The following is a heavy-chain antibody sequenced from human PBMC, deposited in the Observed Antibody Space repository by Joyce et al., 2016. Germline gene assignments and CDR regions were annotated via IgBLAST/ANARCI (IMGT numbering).Heavy chain of an antibody. V-gene: IGHV3-30*18. CDR1: GFTFSVYG. CDR2: TSYDGTNN. J-gene: IGHJ6*03. D-gene: IGHD2-2*01. CDR3: AKDSITSSYYYYYYMDA. Sequence: QVQLVESGGGVVQPGNSLTLSCAASGFTFSVYGMHWVRQAPGKGREWVAVTSYDGTNNYYADSVKGRFTISRDNSKNTLYLHINSLRAEDTAVYYCAKDSITSSYYYYYYMDAWGKGTTVTVSS.